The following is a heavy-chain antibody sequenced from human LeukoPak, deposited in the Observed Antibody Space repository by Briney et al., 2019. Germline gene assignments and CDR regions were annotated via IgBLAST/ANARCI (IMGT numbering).Heavy chain of an antibody. V-gene: IGHV1-3*01. CDR1: GYTFTSYA. J-gene: IGHJ6*02. CDR3: ARGQGVRRDTAMAQNYYYYGMDV. CDR2: INAGNGNT. Sequence: GASVKVSCKASGYTFTSYAMHWVRQAPGQRLEWMGWINAGNGNTKYSQKFQGRVTITRDTSASTAYMELSSLRSEDTAVYYCARGQGVRRDTAMAQNYYYYGMDVWGQGTTVTVSS. D-gene: IGHD5-18*01.